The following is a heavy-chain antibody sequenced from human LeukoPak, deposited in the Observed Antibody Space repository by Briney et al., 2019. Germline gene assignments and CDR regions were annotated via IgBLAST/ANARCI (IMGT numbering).Heavy chain of an antibody. J-gene: IGHJ4*02. CDR1: GGSISSGGYY. CDR2: IYYSGSA. D-gene: IGHD2-15*01. CDR3: ARGYANAGSLGYPDY. Sequence: SETLSLTCTVSGGSISSGGYYWSWIRQHPGKGLEWIGYIYYSGSAYYNPSLKSRVTISVDTSKNQFSLKLSSVTAADTAVYYCARGYANAGSLGYPDYWGQGTLVTVSS. V-gene: IGHV4-31*03.